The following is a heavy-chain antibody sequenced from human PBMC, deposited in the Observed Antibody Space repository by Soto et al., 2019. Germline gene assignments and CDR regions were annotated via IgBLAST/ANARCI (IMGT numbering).Heavy chain of an antibody. D-gene: IGHD3-9*01. Sequence: QVQLQESGPGLVRPSETLSLNCTVSGGSISGSYWSWIRQPPGKGLEWLGYIYYSGTTNYSPSLAVRVTISVNTSKNQFYLQLSSVTAADTAVYYCATLDKLRYFDWLCYYYHSMNVLGQGTTVTVSS. J-gene: IGHJ6*01. CDR1: GGSISGSY. CDR3: ATLDKLRYFDWLCYYYHSMNV. V-gene: IGHV4-59*08. CDR2: IYYSGTT.